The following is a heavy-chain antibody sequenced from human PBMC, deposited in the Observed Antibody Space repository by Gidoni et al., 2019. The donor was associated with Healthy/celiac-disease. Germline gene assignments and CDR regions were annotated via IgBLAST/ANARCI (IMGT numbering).Heavy chain of an antibody. V-gene: IGHV4-34*01. D-gene: IGHD6-13*01. Sequence: QLQLQQWGAGLLKPSETLSLTCAVYGGSFSGYYWCWIRQPPGKGLEWIGEINHSGSTNYNPSLKSRVTISVDTSKNQFSLKLSSVTAADTAVYYCARRRGAAGFDYWGQGTLVTVSS. CDR2: INHSGST. J-gene: IGHJ4*02. CDR3: ARRRGAAGFDY. CDR1: GGSFSGYY.